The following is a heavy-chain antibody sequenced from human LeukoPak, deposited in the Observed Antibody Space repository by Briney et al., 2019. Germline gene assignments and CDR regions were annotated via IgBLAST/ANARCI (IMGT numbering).Heavy chain of an antibody. D-gene: IGHD3-22*01. CDR2: INPNSGGT. J-gene: IGHJ3*02. CDR1: GYTFTGYY. Sequence: ASVKVSCKASGYTFTGYYMHWVRQAPGQGLEWMGWINPNSGGTNYAQKFQGRVTMTRDTSISTAYMELSRLRSDDTAVYYCARVDRTYYYDSSGSDAFDIWGQGTMVTVSS. CDR3: ARVDRTYYYDSSGSDAFDI. V-gene: IGHV1-2*02.